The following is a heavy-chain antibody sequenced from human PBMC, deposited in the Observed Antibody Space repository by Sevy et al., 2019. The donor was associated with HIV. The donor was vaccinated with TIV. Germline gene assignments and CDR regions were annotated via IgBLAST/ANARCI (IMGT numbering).Heavy chain of an antibody. CDR1: GDSISSGGYY. J-gene: IGHJ4*02. Sequence: SETLSLTCTVSGDSISSGGYYWTWIRQHPGKGLEWIGHIYYSGSTYYNPSLKSRITISVDTSKNQFSLKLTSVTAADTAVYHCARGTGYYANFFDYWGPGTLVTVSS. CDR2: IYYSGST. D-gene: IGHD3-10*01. V-gene: IGHV4-31*03. CDR3: ARGTGYYANFFDY.